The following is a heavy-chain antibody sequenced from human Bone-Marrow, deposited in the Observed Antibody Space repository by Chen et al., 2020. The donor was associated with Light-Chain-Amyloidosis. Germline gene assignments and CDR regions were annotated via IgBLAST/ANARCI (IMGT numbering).Heavy chain of an antibody. D-gene: IGHD3-9*01. CDR3: ARTLRYGHQVYFDY. Sequence: QVQLVESGGDVVQPGRSLRLSCAASGFTFSSHAMHWVRQAPGRGLEWVAVISFDGRADSVQGRFTVSRDNSKSTLYLQMDSLRPDDTAVYYCARTLRYGHQVYFDYWGQGTLVTVSS. J-gene: IGHJ4*02. V-gene: IGHV3-30-3*02. CDR1: GFTFSSHA. CDR2: ISFDG.